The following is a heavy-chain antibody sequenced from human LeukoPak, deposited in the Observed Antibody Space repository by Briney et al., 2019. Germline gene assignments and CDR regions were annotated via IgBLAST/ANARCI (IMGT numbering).Heavy chain of an antibody. Sequence: SVKVSCKASGGTFSSYAISWVRQAPGQGLEWMGGIIPISGTANYAQKFQDRIAITADASTSTAYMDLSSLRSEDTAVYYCATYCSSTSCYIWGYYFDYWGQGTLVTVSS. CDR2: IIPISGTA. CDR3: ATYCSSTSCYIWGYYFDY. V-gene: IGHV1-69*13. J-gene: IGHJ4*02. D-gene: IGHD2-2*01. CDR1: GGTFSSYA.